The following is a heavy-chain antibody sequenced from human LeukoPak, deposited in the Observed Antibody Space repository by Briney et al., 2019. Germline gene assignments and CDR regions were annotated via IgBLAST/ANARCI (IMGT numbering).Heavy chain of an antibody. CDR2: IIPIFSTA. V-gene: IGHV1-69*13. D-gene: IGHD3-22*01. Sequence: ASVKVSCKASGGTFSSYAISWVRQAPGQGLEWMGGIIPIFSTANYAQKFQGRVTITADESTSTAYMELSSLRSEDTAVYYCARGHTDYYDSSGSDAFDIWGQGTMVTVSS. J-gene: IGHJ3*02. CDR1: GGTFSSYA. CDR3: ARGHTDYYDSSGSDAFDI.